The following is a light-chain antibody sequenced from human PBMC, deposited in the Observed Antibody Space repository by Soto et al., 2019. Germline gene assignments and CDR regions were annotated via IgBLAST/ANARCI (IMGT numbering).Light chain of an antibody. J-gene: IGLJ3*02. CDR1: SSNIGAGYD. CDR3: QSYDSSLSAWV. Sequence: QSVLTQPPSVSGAPGQRVTNSCTGSSSNIGAGYDVHWYQQLPGTAPKLLIYGNSNRPSGVPDRFSGSKSGTSASLAITGLQAEDEADYYCQSYDSSLSAWVFGGATQLTVL. CDR2: GNS. V-gene: IGLV1-40*01.